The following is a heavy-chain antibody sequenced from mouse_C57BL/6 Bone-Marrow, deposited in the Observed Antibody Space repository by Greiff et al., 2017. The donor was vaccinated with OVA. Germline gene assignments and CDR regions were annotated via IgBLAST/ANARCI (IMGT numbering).Heavy chain of an antibody. CDR2: ISYDGSN. V-gene: IGHV3-6*01. CDR3: AREGHYGSSSCDY. D-gene: IGHD1-1*01. CDR1: GYSITSGYY. J-gene: IGHJ2*01. Sequence: EVQLQESGPGLVKPSQSLSLTCSVTGYSITSGYYWNWIRQFPGNKLEWMGYISYDGSNNYNPSLKNRISITRDTSKNQFFLKLNSVTTEDTATYYCAREGHYGSSSCDYWGQGTTLTVSS.